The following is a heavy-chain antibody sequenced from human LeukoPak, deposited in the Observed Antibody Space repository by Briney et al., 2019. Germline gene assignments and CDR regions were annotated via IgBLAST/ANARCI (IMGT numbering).Heavy chain of an antibody. Sequence: GASVKVSCKASGYTFTSYDIKWLRQATGQGLEWMGWMNPNSGNTGYAQKFQGRVTMTTNTPISTAYMELSSLRSEDTAIYYCARGYSINCSSTSCNHYLNWFDPWGQGTLVTVSS. CDR2: MNPNSGNT. V-gene: IGHV1-8*01. D-gene: IGHD2-2*01. CDR3: ARGYSINCSSTSCNHYLNWFDP. J-gene: IGHJ5*02. CDR1: GYTFTSYD.